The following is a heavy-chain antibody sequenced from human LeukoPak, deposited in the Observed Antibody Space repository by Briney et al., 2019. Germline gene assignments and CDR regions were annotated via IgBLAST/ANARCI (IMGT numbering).Heavy chain of an antibody. Sequence: PGGSLRLSCAASGFTFSRYWMHWVRQAPGKGLVWVSRISSVGSTTTYADSVKGRFTISRDNAKNTLYLQMNSLRAEDTAVYYCASRISAGYYYDSSGYSTWGQGTLVTVSS. CDR1: GFTFSRYW. CDR3: ASRISAGYYYDSSGYST. J-gene: IGHJ4*02. V-gene: IGHV3-74*03. CDR2: ISSVGSTT. D-gene: IGHD3-22*01.